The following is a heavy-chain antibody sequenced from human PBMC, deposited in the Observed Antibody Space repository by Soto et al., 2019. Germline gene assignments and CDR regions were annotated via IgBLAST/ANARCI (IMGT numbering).Heavy chain of an antibody. J-gene: IGHJ4*02. CDR3: ARVKEYSSGWYYFDY. CDR2: IISSSSYT. D-gene: IGHD6-19*01. Sequence: PGGSLRLSCAASGFTFSDYYMSWIRPAPGKGLEWVSYIISSSSYTNYADSVKGRFTISRDNAKNSLYLQMNSLRAEDTAVYYCARVKEYSSGWYYFDYWGQGTLVTVSS. V-gene: IGHV3-11*06. CDR1: GFTFSDYY.